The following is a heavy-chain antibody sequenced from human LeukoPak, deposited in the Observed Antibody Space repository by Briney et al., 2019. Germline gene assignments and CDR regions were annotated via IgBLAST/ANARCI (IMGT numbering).Heavy chain of an antibody. Sequence: QTGVSLRLSCAASGFTFSSYAMSWVRQAPGKGLEWVSAISGSGGSTYYADSVKGRFTISRDNSKNTLYLQMNSLRAEDTAVYYCNYYGSGSYYIPFDYWGQGTLVTVSS. V-gene: IGHV3-23*01. CDR1: GFTFSSYA. J-gene: IGHJ4*02. D-gene: IGHD3-10*01. CDR2: ISGSGGST. CDR3: NYYGSGSYYIPFDY.